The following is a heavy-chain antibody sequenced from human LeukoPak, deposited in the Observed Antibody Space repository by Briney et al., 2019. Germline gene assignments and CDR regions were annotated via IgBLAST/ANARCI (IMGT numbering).Heavy chain of an antibody. Sequence: GGSLRLSCAASGFTFSSYGMSWVRQAPGKGLEWVSAISGSGGSTYYADSVKGRFTISRDNSKNTLYLQMNSRRAEDTAVYYCAKRGPGSPQSGKYYFDYWGQGTLVTVSS. V-gene: IGHV3-23*01. CDR3: AKRGPGSPQSGKYYFDY. D-gene: IGHD3-10*01. J-gene: IGHJ4*02. CDR2: ISGSGGST. CDR1: GFTFSSYG.